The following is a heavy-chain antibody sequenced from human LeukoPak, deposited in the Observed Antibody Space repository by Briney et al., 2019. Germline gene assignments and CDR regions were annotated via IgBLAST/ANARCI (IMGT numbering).Heavy chain of an antibody. J-gene: IGHJ6*02. V-gene: IGHV3-23*01. D-gene: IGHD2-15*01. CDR2: ISGSGGST. CDR1: GFSFSRYA. CDR3: PRNTMCRGGSCDYYGMDV. Sequence: PGGSLRPSCAASGFSFSRYAISSLRQAPGKGLEWVSDISGSGGSTYYADSVKGRFTISRDNSKNTLYLQMNSLRAEDTAVYYCPRNTMCRGGSCDYYGMDVWGQGTTVTVS.